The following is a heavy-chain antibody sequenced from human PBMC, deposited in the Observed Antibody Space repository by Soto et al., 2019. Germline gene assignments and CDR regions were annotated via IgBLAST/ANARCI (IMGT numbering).Heavy chain of an antibody. Sequence: SETLSLTCAVCVGSFSCYYWSWIRQPPGKWLEWIGEINHSGSTKXXPSLKSRVXISVDTSKNQFXLKLSXFTPADTGVYYCARASTLRPIDYWVQGTLVTVSS. V-gene: IGHV4-34*01. CDR2: INHSGST. CDR1: VGSFSCYY. J-gene: IGHJ4*02. CDR3: ARASTLRPIDY. D-gene: IGHD1-26*01.